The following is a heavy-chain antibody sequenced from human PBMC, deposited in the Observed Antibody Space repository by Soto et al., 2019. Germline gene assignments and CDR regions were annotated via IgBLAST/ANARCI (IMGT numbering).Heavy chain of an antibody. CDR2: ISSSSSYI. J-gene: IGHJ6*01. D-gene: IGHD3-10*01. CDR3: ARSYGSGSYRYYYYGMDV. Sequence: PRGSLRLSCASSGFTFSIYSMNWVRQAPGKGLEWVSSISSSSSYIYYADSVKGRFTISRDNAKNSLYLQMNSLRAEDTAVYYCARSYGSGSYRYYYYGMDVWGQGTTVTVSS. V-gene: IGHV3-21*01. CDR1: GFTFSIYS.